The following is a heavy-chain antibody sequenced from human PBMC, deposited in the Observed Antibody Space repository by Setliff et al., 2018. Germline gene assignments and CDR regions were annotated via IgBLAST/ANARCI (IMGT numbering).Heavy chain of an antibody. CDR3: ARARYCSSTSCHYYYYMDV. V-gene: IGHV3-7*01. CDR1: GFTFSYYW. J-gene: IGHJ6*03. CDR2: IQQDGSEK. Sequence: GGSLRLSCAASGFTFSYYWMSWVRQAPGKGLEWVANIQQDGSEKYHVDSVMGRFTISRDNAKNTLYLQMNSLRAEDTAVYYCARARYCSSTSCHYYYYMDVWGKGTTVTVSS. D-gene: IGHD2-2*01.